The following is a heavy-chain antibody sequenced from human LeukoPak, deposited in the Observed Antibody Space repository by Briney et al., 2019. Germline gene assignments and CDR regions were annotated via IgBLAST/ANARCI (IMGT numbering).Heavy chain of an antibody. CDR1: GFTFSSYA. D-gene: IGHD2-15*01. V-gene: IGHV3-30*04. Sequence: GGSLRLSCAASGFTFSSYAMHWVRQAPGKGLEWVAVISYDGSNKYDADSVKGRFTISRDNSKNTLYLQMNSLRAEDTAVYYCARDGVVVAATPDYYYYGMDVWGKGTTVTVSS. CDR2: ISYDGSNK. CDR3: ARDGVVVAATPDYYYYGMDV. J-gene: IGHJ6*04.